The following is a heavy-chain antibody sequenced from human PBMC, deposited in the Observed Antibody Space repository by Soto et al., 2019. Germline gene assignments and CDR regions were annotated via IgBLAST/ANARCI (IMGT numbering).Heavy chain of an antibody. CDR1: GFTFSSYS. CDR2: ISSSSSTI. J-gene: IGHJ4*02. CDR3: ARDLTSYYGSGSYDY. D-gene: IGHD3-10*01. Sequence: EVQLVESGGGLVQPGGSLRLSCAASGFTFSSYSMNWVRQAPGKGLEWVSYISSSSSTIYYADSVKGRFTISRENAKNSLYLQMNSLRDEDTAVYYCARDLTSYYGSGSYDYCGQGTLVTVSS. V-gene: IGHV3-48*02.